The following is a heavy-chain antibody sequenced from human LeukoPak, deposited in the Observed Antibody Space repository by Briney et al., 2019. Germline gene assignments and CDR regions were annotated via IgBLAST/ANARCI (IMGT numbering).Heavy chain of an antibody. D-gene: IGHD2-2*01. V-gene: IGHV4-31*03. CDR2: IYYSGST. CDR1: GGSISSGGYY. J-gene: IGHJ6*02. Sequence: SQTLSLTCTVSGGSISSGGYYWSWIRQHPGKGLEWIGYIYYSGSTYYNPSLKSRVTISVDTSKNQFSLKLSSVTAADTAVYYCARGKLGYCSSTSCSGLYYYGMDVWGQGTTVTVSS. CDR3: ARGKLGYCSSTSCSGLYYYGMDV.